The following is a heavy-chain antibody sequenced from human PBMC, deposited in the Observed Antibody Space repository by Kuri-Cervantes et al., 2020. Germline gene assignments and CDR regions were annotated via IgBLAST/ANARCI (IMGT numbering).Heavy chain of an antibody. CDR3: ARGGMYYYSSGSSAGNWFDP. J-gene: IGHJ5*02. V-gene: IGHV4-34*01. CDR1: GGSFSGYY. D-gene: IGHD3-10*01. Sequence: SETLSLTCAVYGGSFSGYYWSWIRQPPGKGLEWIGEINHSGSTNYNPSLKSRVTISVDTSKNQFSLKLSSVTAADTAVYYCARGGMYYYSSGSSAGNWFDPWGQGTLVTVSS. CDR2: INHSGST.